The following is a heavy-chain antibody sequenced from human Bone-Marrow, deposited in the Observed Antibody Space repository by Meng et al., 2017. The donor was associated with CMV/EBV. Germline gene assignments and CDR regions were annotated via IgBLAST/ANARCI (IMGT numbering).Heavy chain of an antibody. D-gene: IGHD3-3*01. J-gene: IGHJ5*02. CDR3: ARDLSLLRFLEPSFDP. V-gene: IGHV3-7*01. CDR1: GFTFSSYS. CDR2: IKQDGSAK. Sequence: GESLKISCAASGFTFSSYSMNWVRQAPGKGLEWVATIKQDGSAKYYADSVKGRFTTSTGKAKSSLYLQMNSLRAEDTAVYYCARDLSLLRFLEPSFDPWGQGTLVTVYS.